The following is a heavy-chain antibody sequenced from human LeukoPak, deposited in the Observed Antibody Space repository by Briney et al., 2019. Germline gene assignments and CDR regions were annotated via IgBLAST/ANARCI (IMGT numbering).Heavy chain of an antibody. Sequence: SETLSLTCTVSGGSISSSSYYWGWIRQPPGKGLEWIGSIYYSGSTYYNPSLKSRVTISVDRSKNQFSLKLSSVTAADTAVYYCARAARWSGYFSWFDPWGQGTLVTVSS. CDR3: ARAARWSGYFSWFDP. D-gene: IGHD3-3*01. CDR2: IYYSGST. CDR1: GGSISSSSYY. V-gene: IGHV4-39*07. J-gene: IGHJ5*02.